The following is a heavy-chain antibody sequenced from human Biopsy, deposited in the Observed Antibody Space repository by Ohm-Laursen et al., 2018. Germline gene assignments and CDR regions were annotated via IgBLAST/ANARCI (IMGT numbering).Heavy chain of an antibody. J-gene: IGHJ4*02. CDR2: IYYSGRP. V-gene: IGHV4-59*07. D-gene: IGHD5-18*01. Sequence: SDTLSLTCTVSGDSIARYYWTWIRQSPGKGLEWIAYIYYSGRPNYNPSLKGRVVISVDRSRNQFSLKLSSVTAADTAVYFCARGSSYGYDFDYWGQGTLVAVSS. CDR1: GDSIARYY. CDR3: ARGSSYGYDFDY.